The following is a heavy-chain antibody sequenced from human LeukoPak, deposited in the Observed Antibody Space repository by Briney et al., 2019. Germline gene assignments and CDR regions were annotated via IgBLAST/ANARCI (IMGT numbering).Heavy chain of an antibody. Sequence: ASAKVSCKAARYTFSSYDINWVRQAPGQGLEWMGWISAYNGNTNYAQKLQGRVTMTTDTSTSTAYMELRSLRSDDTAVYYCAREPSSSWYMMNYYYYGMDVWGQGTTVTVSS. CDR2: ISAYNGNT. D-gene: IGHD6-13*01. J-gene: IGHJ6*02. CDR1: RYTFSSYD. V-gene: IGHV1-18*01. CDR3: AREPSSSWYMMNYYYYGMDV.